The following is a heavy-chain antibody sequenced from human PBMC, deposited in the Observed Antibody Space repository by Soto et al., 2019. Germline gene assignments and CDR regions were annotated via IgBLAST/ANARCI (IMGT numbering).Heavy chain of an antibody. CDR2: VSASGLNT. CDR1: GFTFSPYA. J-gene: IGHJ4*02. V-gene: IGHV3-23*01. Sequence: EVQLLESGGKLVQPGGSLTLSCAASGFTFSPYAMAWVRQAPGKGLEWVSGVSASGLNTDYADPVKGRFYISRDNSKNTVSLHMNSLRAEDTALYYGAKDRPRRTSGYFVDYWGQGTRVTVSS. CDR3: AKDRPRRTSGYFVDY. D-gene: IGHD5-18*01.